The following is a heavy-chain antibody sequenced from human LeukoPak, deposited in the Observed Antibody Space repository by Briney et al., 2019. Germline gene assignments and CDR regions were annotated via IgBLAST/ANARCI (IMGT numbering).Heavy chain of an antibody. CDR1: GFTFSSCA. J-gene: IGHJ4*02. Sequence: PGGSLRLSCAASGFTFSSCAMMWVRQAPGKRLEWISSITGSGDGTYYAESVRGRFTISRDNSENTLYLQVNSLRVEDTAVYFCVKGFVHPTYYFDYWGQGTLVTVSS. CDR3: VKGFVHPTYYFDY. CDR2: ITGSGDGT. V-gene: IGHV3-23*01. D-gene: IGHD3-10*01.